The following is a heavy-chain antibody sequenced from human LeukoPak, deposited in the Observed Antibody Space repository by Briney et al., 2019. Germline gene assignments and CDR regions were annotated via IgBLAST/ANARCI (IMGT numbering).Heavy chain of an antibody. D-gene: IGHD3-22*01. Sequence: PGGSLRLSCAASGFTFSSYWMSWVRQAPGKGLEWVANIKQDGSEKYYVDSVKGRFTISRDNAKNSLYLQMNSLRADDTAVYYCARDQNYYDSSGYSYNWFDPWGQGTLVTVSS. V-gene: IGHV3-7*03. J-gene: IGHJ5*02. CDR2: IKQDGSEK. CDR1: GFTFSSYW. CDR3: ARDQNYYDSSGYSYNWFDP.